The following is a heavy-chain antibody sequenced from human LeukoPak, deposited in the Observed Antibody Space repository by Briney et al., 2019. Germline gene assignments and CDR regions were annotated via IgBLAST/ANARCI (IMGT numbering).Heavy chain of an antibody. J-gene: IGHJ4*02. CDR1: GGTFSSYA. Sequence: ASVKVSCKASGGTFSSYAISWVRQAPGQGLEWMGWINPNSGGTNYAQKFQGRVTMTRDTSISTAYMELSRLRSDDTAVYYCARESSGWPPKFDYWGQGTLVTVSS. CDR2: INPNSGGT. V-gene: IGHV1-2*02. D-gene: IGHD6-19*01. CDR3: ARESSGWPPKFDY.